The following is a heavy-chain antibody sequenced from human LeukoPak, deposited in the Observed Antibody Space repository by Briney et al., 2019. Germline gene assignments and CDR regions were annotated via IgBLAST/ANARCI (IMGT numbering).Heavy chain of an antibody. D-gene: IGHD2-2*01. CDR3: ARDLGVPAASPYYYYGMDV. CDR1: GGTFSSYA. Sequence: ASVKVSCKASGGTFSSYAISWVRQAPGQGLEWMARIIPILGIANYAQKFQGRVTITADKSTSTAYMELSSLRSEDTAVYYCARDLGVPAASPYYYYGMDVWGQGTTVTVSS. J-gene: IGHJ6*02. CDR2: IIPILGIA. V-gene: IGHV1-69*04.